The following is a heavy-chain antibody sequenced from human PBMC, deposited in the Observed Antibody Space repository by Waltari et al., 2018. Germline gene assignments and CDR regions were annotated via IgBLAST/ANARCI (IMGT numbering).Heavy chain of an antibody. V-gene: IGHV3-30*18. CDR2: VSKDGSEK. CDR3: AKQYGHSYSFDS. Sequence: QVQLVESGGGVVQPGRSLRPSCAASGFTFVHAGMHWVRQAPGKGLGWVAVVSKDGSEKYFADSVLGRFSVSRDNSKNTVYLQMTSLRPDDTAIDYCAKQYGHSYSFDSWGRGTLVTVSS. J-gene: IGHJ4*01. CDR1: GFTFVHAG. D-gene: IGHD3-10*01.